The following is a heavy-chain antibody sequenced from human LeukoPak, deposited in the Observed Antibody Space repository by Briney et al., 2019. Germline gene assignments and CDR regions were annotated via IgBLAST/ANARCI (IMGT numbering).Heavy chain of an antibody. D-gene: IGHD3-16*01. CDR3: ARRGENGHWYFDL. V-gene: IGHV4-61*09. J-gene: IGHJ2*01. CDR2: FYISGDT. CDR1: GGSISSGSYY. Sequence: PSETLSLTCTVSGGSISSGSYYWSWIRQPAGKGLEWIGHFYISGDTNYNPSLKSRVSISVDTSKNQFSLRLYSVTAADTAVYYCARRGENGHWYFDLWGRGTLVAVSS.